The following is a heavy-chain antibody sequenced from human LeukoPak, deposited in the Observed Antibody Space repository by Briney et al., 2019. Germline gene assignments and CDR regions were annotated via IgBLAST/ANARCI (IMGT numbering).Heavy chain of an antibody. CDR1: GYTFTSYG. CDR2: ISAYNGNT. CDR3: ARDRPDYYDSSAYLRGLYSAFGC. J-gene: IGHJ4*02. D-gene: IGHD3-22*01. V-gene: IGHV1-18*01. Sequence: ASVKVSCKASGYTFTSYGISWVRQAPGQGLEWMGWISAYNGNTKYAQKLQSRVTMTTDTPTSTAYMELRSLRSDDTAAYYCARDRPDYYDSSAYLRGLYSAFGCWGQGTLVTVSS.